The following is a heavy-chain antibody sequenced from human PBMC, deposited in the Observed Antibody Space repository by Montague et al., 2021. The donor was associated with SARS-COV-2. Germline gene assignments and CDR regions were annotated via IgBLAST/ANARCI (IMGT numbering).Heavy chain of an antibody. D-gene: IGHD3-10*01. CDR3: ARATSVRGAVSWFDP. J-gene: IGHJ5*02. CDR1: GGSISSHF. CDR2: INSNGGT. V-gene: IGHV4-59*11. Sequence: SETLSLTCTVSGGSISSHFWSFIRQPPGKGLEWTGYINSNGGTNDNPSLRSRLTMSVDTSKNQCSLQLRSMTPADTAVYFCARATSVRGAVSWFDPWGQGILVTVSS.